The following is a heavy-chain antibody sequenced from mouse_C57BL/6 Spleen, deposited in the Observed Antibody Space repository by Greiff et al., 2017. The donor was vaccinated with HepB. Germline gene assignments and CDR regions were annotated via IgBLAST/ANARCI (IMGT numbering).Heavy chain of an antibody. D-gene: IGHD1-1*02. CDR2: IDPETGGT. V-gene: IGHV1-15*01. CDR1: GYTFTDYE. J-gene: IGHJ3*01. CDR3: TMVAWFAY. Sequence: VKLMESGAELVRPGASVTLSCKASGYTFTDYEMHWVKQTPVHGLEWIGAIDPETGGTAYNQKFKGKAILTADKSSSTAYMELRSLTSEDSAVYYCTMVAWFAYWGQGTLVTVSA.